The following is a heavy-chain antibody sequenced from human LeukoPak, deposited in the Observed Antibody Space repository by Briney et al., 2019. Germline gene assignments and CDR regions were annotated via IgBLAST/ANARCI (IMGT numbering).Heavy chain of an antibody. CDR2: IYPRDGST. J-gene: IGHJ6*02. V-gene: IGHV1-46*01. D-gene: IGHD3-3*01. CDR3: AREGFPPKISDFWSGLGPYYYYGMDV. Sequence: GASVKVSCKASGYTFTSNYIHWVRQASGQGLEWMGMIYPRDGSTSYTQKFQGRVTMTKDTSTSTVYMELSSLRSEDTAVYYCAREGFPPKISDFWSGLGPYYYYGMDVWGQGTTVTVSS. CDR1: GYTFTSNY.